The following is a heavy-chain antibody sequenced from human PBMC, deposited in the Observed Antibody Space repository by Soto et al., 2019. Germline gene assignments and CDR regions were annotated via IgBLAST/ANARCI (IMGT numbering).Heavy chain of an antibody. CDR2: ISSSSSYI. Sequence: GGSLRLSCAASGFTFSSYSINWVRQAPGKGLEWVSSISSSSSYIYYADSVKGRFTISRDNAKNSLYLQMNSLRAEDTAVYYCARDIGAYYYDSSGYYPGYWGQGTLVTVSS. V-gene: IGHV3-21*01. J-gene: IGHJ4*02. CDR1: GFTFSSYS. CDR3: ARDIGAYYYDSSGYYPGY. D-gene: IGHD3-22*01.